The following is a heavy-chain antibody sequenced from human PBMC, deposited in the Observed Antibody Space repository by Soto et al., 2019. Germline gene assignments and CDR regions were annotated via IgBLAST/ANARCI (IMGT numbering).Heavy chain of an antibody. CDR2: IKSKTDGGTT. CDR3: TTSYYDFWSGSAHGYYYGMDV. Sequence: GGSLRLSCAASGFTFSNAWMNWVRQAPGKGLEWVGRIKSKTDGGTTDYAAPVKGRFTISRDDSKNTLYLQMNSLKTEDTAVYYCTTSYYDFWSGSAHGYYYGMDVWGQGTTVTVSS. J-gene: IGHJ6*02. D-gene: IGHD3-3*01. CDR1: GFTFSNAW. V-gene: IGHV3-15*07.